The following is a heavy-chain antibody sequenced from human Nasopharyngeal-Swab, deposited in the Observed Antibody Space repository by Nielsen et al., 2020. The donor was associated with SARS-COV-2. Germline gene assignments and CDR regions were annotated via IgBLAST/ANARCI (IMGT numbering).Heavy chain of an antibody. CDR1: GFSLSTSGVG. CDR2: IYWNDDK. CDR3: ANSGVLNYYGSGSYFDY. Sequence: SGPTLVKPTQTLTLTCTFSGFSLSTSGVGVGWIRQPPGKALEWLALIYWNDDKRYSPSLKSRLTITKDTSKNQVVLTMTNMDPVDTATYYRANSGVLNYYGSGSYFDYWGQGTLVTVSS. J-gene: IGHJ4*02. V-gene: IGHV2-5*01. D-gene: IGHD3-10*01.